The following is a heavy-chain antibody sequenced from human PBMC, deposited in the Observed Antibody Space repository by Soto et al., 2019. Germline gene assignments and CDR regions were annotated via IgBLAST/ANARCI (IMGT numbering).Heavy chain of an antibody. CDR3: AREGRRGGYTKFYGMDV. D-gene: IGHD5-12*01. V-gene: IGHV4-59*01. CDR2: IYYSGST. J-gene: IGHJ6*02. CDR1: GGSISSYY. Sequence: SETLSLTCTVSGGSISSYYWSWIRQPPGKGLEWIGYIYYSGSTNYNPSLKSRVTISVDTSKNQFSLKLSSVTAADTAVYYCAREGRRGGYTKFYGMDVWGQGTTVTVSS.